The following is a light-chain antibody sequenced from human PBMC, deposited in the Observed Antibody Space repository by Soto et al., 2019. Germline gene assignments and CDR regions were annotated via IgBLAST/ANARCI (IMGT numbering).Light chain of an antibody. J-gene: IGLJ1*01. CDR3: CSYAGNFYV. V-gene: IGLV2-11*01. CDR2: DVS. CDR1: SSDVGGYNY. Sequence: QSALTQPRSVSGSPGQSVTISCTGTSSDVGGYNYVSWYQQHPDKAPKVMIYDVSKRPSGVPDRFSGSKSGNTASLTISRLQAEDEADYHCCSYAGNFYVFGTGTKVTVL.